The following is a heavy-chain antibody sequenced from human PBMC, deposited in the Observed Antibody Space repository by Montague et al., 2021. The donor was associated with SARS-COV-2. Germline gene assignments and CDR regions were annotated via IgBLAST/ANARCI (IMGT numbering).Heavy chain of an antibody. J-gene: IGHJ5*02. Sequence: TLSLTCTVSGGSIRSGIYYWSWIRQPAGKGLEWIGCIYTSGSTNYNPSLNSRVTISVDTSKNQFSLKLSSVTAADTAVYYCARGTTVSSSGYYTGWFDPWGQGTLVTVSS. V-gene: IGHV4-61*02. CDR2: IYTSGST. D-gene: IGHD3-3*01. CDR1: GGSIRSGIYY. CDR3: ARGTTVSSSGYYTGWFDP.